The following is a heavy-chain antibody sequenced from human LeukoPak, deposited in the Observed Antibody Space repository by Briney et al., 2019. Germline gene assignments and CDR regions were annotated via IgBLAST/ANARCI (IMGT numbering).Heavy chain of an antibody. CDR1: GVSISPYY. V-gene: IGHV4-4*09. Sequence: SETLSLTCAVSGVSISPYYWAWIRQPPGKGLEWIGYIHTSGSNNQYPSLKSRVTISVDKSKNHFSPRLTSVTAADTAVYYCARLSAAVHLGAFDLWGQGTMVTVSS. J-gene: IGHJ3*01. CDR2: IHTSGSN. CDR3: ARLSAAVHLGAFDL. D-gene: IGHD3-3*01.